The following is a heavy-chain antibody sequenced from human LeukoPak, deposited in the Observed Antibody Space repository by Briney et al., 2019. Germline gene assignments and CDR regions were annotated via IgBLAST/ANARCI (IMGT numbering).Heavy chain of an antibody. CDR3: TTDRSMCYDILTGYMYYLDY. CDR2: IKSKTDGGTT. V-gene: IGHV3-15*01. CDR1: GFTFSNAW. D-gene: IGHD3-9*01. J-gene: IGHJ4*02. Sequence: GGSLRLSSAASGFTFSNAWMSWVRQAPGKGLEWVGRIKSKTDGGTTDYAAPVKGRFTISRDDSKNTLYLQMNSLKTEDTAVYYCTTDRSMCYDILTGYMYYLDYWGQGTLVTVSS.